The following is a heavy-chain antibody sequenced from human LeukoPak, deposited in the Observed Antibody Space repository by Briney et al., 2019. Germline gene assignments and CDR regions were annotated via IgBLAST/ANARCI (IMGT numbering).Heavy chain of an antibody. D-gene: IGHD5-12*01. CDR2: ISSRSTYI. J-gene: IGHJ6*03. Sequence: GGSLRLSCAASGFTFSSYSMNWVRQAPGKGLEWVSSISSRSTYIYHADSVKGRFTISRDNAKNSLFLQMNSLRAEDTAVYYCARDPPATSLYYYYYMDVWGKGTTVTISS. CDR1: GFTFSSYS. V-gene: IGHV3-21*01. CDR3: ARDPPATSLYYYYYMDV.